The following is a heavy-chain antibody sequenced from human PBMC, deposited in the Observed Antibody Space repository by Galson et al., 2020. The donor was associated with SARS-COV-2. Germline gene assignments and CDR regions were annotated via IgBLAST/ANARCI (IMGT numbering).Heavy chain of an antibody. CDR1: GGSIRSSHYS. J-gene: IGHJ5*02. V-gene: IGHV4-39*07. D-gene: IGHD6-19*01. CDR2: VLNSGPT. Sequence: SETLSLTCTVSGGSIRSSHYSWGWIRQPPGQGLEWIGSVLNSGPTHSSPSLQSRVTISVDTSKNQFSLNLNSVTAADTAMYYCARDATSSGWYNWFDPWGQGTLVTVSS. CDR3: ARDATSSGWYNWFDP.